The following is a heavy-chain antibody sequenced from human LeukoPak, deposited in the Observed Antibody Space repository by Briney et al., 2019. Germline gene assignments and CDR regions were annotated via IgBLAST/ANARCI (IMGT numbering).Heavy chain of an antibody. V-gene: IGHV3-30-3*01. Sequence: GGSLRLSCAASGFTFSSYAMHWVRQAPGKGLEWVAVISYDGSNKYYADSVKGRFTISRDNSKNTLYLQMNSLRAEDTAVYYCAKVGTTLGSPFPDAFDIWGQGTMVTVSS. CDR3: AKVGTTLGSPFPDAFDI. J-gene: IGHJ3*02. CDR2: ISYDGSNK. D-gene: IGHD7-27*01. CDR1: GFTFSSYA.